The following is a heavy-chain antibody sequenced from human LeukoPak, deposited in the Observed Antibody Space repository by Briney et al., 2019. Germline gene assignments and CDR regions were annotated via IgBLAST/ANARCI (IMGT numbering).Heavy chain of an antibody. Sequence: GGSLSLSCAASGFTFSSYALFWLRQAPGQGLAWASAVSGTTGNTYYADPVKGRFTISRDNSKNTVYLQMDSLRVDDTAVYYCATPAYRDRGVFEYWGQGTLVTVSS. J-gene: IGHJ4*02. CDR3: ATPAYRDRGVFEY. CDR1: GFTFSSYA. CDR2: VSGTTGNT. V-gene: IGHV3-23*01. D-gene: IGHD1-26*01.